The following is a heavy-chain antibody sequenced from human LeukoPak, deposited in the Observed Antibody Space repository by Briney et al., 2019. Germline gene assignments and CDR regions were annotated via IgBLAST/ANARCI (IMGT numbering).Heavy chain of an antibody. Sequence: GGSLRLSCAASGFTFSSLGMHWVRQAPGKGLEWVAVIWYDGSNKYYADSVKGRFTISRDNSKNTLYLQMNSLRAEDTAVYYCAKDGPPCTNGVCLPDPFDYWGQGTLVTVSS. J-gene: IGHJ4*02. V-gene: IGHV3-33*06. CDR1: GFTFSSLG. CDR3: AKDGPPCTNGVCLPDPFDY. CDR2: IWYDGSNK. D-gene: IGHD2-8*01.